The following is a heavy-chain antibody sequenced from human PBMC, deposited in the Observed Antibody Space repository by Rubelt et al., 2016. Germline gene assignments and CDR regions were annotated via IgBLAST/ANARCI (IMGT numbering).Heavy chain of an antibody. D-gene: IGHD3-10*01. Sequence: ESGPGLVKPSETLSLTCTVSGGSISSYYWSWIRQPPGKGLEWIGYIYYSGSTNYNPSLKSRVTISVDTSKNQFSLKLSSVTAADTAVYYCARAEVEYYYGSGSYFPVTFDILGQGTMVTVSS. V-gene: IGHV4-59*01. CDR3: ARAEVEYYYGSGSYFPVTFDI. J-gene: IGHJ3*02. CDR2: IYYSGST. CDR1: GGSISSYY.